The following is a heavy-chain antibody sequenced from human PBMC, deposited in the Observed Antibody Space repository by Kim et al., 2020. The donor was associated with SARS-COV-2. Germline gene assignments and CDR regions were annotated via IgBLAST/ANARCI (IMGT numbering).Heavy chain of an antibody. J-gene: IGHJ6*02. CDR3: AKGGTGVAGKAFRYYYYGMDV. CDR1: GFTFSSYA. V-gene: IGHV3-23*01. CDR2: ISGSGGST. D-gene: IGHD6-19*01. Sequence: GGSLRLSCAASGFTFSSYAMSWVRQAPGKGLEWVSAISGSGGSTYYADSVKGRFTISRDNSKNTLYLQMNSLRAEDTAVYYCAKGGTGVAGKAFRYYYYGMDVWGQGTTVTVSS.